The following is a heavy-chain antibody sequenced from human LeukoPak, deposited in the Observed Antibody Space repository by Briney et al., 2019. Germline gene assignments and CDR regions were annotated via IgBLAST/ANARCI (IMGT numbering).Heavy chain of an antibody. Sequence: TSETLSLTCTVSGGSISNINYSWSWIRRPPGKGLEWIGYIYYSGSTYYNPALRSRVTISVDRSKNHFSLELNSVTAADTAVYYCARVMYGEGVRFDPWGQGTLVTVSS. V-gene: IGHV4-30-2*01. CDR2: IYYSGST. J-gene: IGHJ5*02. CDR3: ARVMYGEGVRFDP. D-gene: IGHD2-8*01. CDR1: GGSISNINYS.